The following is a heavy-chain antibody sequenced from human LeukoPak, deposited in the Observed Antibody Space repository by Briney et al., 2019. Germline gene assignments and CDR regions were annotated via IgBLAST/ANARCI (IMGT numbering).Heavy chain of an antibody. CDR2: IRYDGTNK. CDR3: AKARHDSSGYYSFFNY. V-gene: IGHV3-30*02. D-gene: IGHD3-22*01. J-gene: IGHJ4*02. CDR1: GFTFSSYG. Sequence: GGSLRLSCAASGFTFSSYGMHWVRQAPGKGLEWVAFIRYDGTNKYYADSVKGRFTISRDNPKNTLYLQMNSLGAEDTAVYYCAKARHDSSGYYSFFNYWGQGTLVTVSS.